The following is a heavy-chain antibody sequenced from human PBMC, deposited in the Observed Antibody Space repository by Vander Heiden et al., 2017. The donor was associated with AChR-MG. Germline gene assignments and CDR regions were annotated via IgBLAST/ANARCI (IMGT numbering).Heavy chain of an antibody. J-gene: IGHJ4*02. V-gene: IGHV4-34*01. D-gene: IGHD6-19*01. CDR3: ARGLAGTTVSY. CDR2: INHSGST. Sequence: QAQLQQWGAGLLKPSETLSLTRADYGGSFSGYYWSWLRQPPGKGLEWIGEINHSGSTNYNPSLKSRVTISVDTSKNQFSLKLSSVTAADTAVYYCARGLAGTTVSYWGQGTLVTVSS. CDR1: GGSFSGYY.